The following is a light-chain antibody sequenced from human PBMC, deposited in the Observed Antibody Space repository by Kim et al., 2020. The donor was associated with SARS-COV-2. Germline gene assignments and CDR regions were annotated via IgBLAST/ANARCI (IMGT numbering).Light chain of an antibody. CDR2: AAS. V-gene: IGKV1-39*01. Sequence: ASVGDRVTITCRASQSITNYLNWYQHRPGKAPTLLFFAASSLQSGVPLRFSGSGSGTDFTLTISSLQPEDFATYYCQQSYKTPITFGQGTRLEIK. CDR1: QSITNY. J-gene: IGKJ5*01. CDR3: QQSYKTPIT.